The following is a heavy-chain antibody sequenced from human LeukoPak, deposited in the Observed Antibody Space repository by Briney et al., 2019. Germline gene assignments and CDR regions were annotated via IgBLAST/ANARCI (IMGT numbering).Heavy chain of an antibody. J-gene: IGHJ4*02. Sequence: AGGSLRLSCAASGFTFSSYSMNWVRQAPGKGLEWVSYISSSSSTIYYADSVKGRFTISRDNAKNSLYLQMNSLRVEDTAVYYCARVLGYSSSWPFDYWGQGTLVTVSS. CDR2: ISSSSSTI. D-gene: IGHD6-13*01. CDR1: GFTFSSYS. V-gene: IGHV3-48*04. CDR3: ARVLGYSSSWPFDY.